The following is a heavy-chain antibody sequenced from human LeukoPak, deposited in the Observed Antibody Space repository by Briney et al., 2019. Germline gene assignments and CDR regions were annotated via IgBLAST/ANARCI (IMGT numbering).Heavy chain of an antibody. CDR1: GFTFSSYA. CDR3: AKDPLAAAGINWFDP. V-gene: IGHV3-23*01. CDR2: ISGSGDST. J-gene: IGHJ5*02. D-gene: IGHD6-13*01. Sequence: GGSLRLSCAASGFTFSSYAMSWVRQAPGKGLEWVSAISGSGDSTYYADSVKGRFTISRDNSKNTLYLQMNSLRAEDTAVYYCAKDPLAAAGINWFDPWGQGTLVTVSS.